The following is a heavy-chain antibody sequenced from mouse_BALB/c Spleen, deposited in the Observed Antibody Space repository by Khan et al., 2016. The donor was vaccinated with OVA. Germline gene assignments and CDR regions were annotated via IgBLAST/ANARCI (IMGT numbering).Heavy chain of an antibody. CDR1: GYSITSGYP. Sequence: EVQLVESGPGLVKPSQSLSLTCTVTGYSITSGYPWNWIRQFPGNKLEWMGYISYSGVTSYTPSLKSRIFITRDTSKNQFFLQLNSVTTEDTATYYCARRNYYGYYVDYWGQGTTLTVSS. D-gene: IGHD1-1*01. J-gene: IGHJ2*01. CDR3: ARRNYYGYYVDY. V-gene: IGHV3-2*02. CDR2: ISYSGVT.